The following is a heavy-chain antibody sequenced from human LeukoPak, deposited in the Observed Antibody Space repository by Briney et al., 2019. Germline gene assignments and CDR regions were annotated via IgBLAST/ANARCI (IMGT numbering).Heavy chain of an antibody. V-gene: IGHV1-18*01. J-gene: IGHJ4*02. CDR2: ISAYNGNT. CDR1: GGTFSSYA. D-gene: IGHD6-19*01. Sequence: ASVKVSCTASGGTFSSYAISWVRQAPGQGLEWMGWISAYNGNTNYAQTLQGRVTMTTDTSTSTAYMELRSLRSDDTAVYYCARSAVAGTGGVDYWGQGTLVTVSS. CDR3: ARSAVAGTGGVDY.